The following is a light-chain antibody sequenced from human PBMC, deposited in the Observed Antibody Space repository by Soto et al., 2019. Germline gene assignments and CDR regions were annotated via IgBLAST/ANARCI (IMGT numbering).Light chain of an antibody. V-gene: IGKV3-11*01. CDR1: QSVSTY. Sequence: EIVLTHSPATLSLSPGERATLSCRASQSVSTYLAWYQQKPGQAPRLLIYDAINRATGIPARFSGSGSGTDFTLTISSLEPEDFAVYYCQQRSNWPLTFGPGTKVDXK. CDR2: DAI. CDR3: QQRSNWPLT. J-gene: IGKJ3*01.